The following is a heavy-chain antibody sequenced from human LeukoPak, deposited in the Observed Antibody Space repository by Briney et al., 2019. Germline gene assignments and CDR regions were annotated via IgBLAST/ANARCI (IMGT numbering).Heavy chain of an antibody. CDR3: ARDLYYYDSSGYYLDYYYYGMDV. D-gene: IGHD3-22*01. V-gene: IGHV1-46*01. Sequence: GASVKVSCKASGYTFTSYYMHWVRQAPGQGLEWMGIINPIGGSTSYAQKFQGRVTMTRDTSTSTVYMELSSLRSEDTAVYYCARDLYYYDSSGYYLDYYYYGMDVWGQGTTVTVSS. CDR1: GYTFTSYY. J-gene: IGHJ6*02. CDR2: INPIGGST.